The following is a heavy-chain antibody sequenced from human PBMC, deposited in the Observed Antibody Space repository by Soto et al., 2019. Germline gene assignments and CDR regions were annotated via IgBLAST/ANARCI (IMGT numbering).Heavy chain of an antibody. CDR2: IYPGDSDT. CDR1: GYSFTSYW. CDR3: ARVSDYYDSSGYYSWAQVFFDY. V-gene: IGHV5-51*01. D-gene: IGHD3-22*01. J-gene: IGHJ4*02. Sequence: GESLKISCKGSGYSFTSYWIGWVRQMPGKGLEWMGTIYPGDSDTRYSPSFQGQVTISADKSISTAYLQWSSLKASDTAMYYCARVSDYYDSSGYYSWAQVFFDYWGQGTLVTVSS.